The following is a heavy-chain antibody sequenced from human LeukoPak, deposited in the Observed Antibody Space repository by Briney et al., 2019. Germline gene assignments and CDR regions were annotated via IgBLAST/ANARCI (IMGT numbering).Heavy chain of an antibody. CDR1: GFTFSSYA. D-gene: IGHD6-19*01. CDR3: ARGTDSSGWYGAFDI. Sequence: QPGGSLRLSCAASGFTFSSYAMSWVRQAPGKGLEWVSGITGSGASTYYADSVQGRFTISRDNSKNTLSLQMNSLRAADTAVFYCARGTDSSGWYGAFDIWGQGTLVTVSP. J-gene: IGHJ3*02. V-gene: IGHV3-23*01. CDR2: ITGSGAST.